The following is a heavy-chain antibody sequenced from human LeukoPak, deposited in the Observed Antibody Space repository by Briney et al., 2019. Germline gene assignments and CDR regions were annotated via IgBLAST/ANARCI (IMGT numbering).Heavy chain of an antibody. CDR2: INHSGST. J-gene: IGHJ5*02. CDR1: GGSFSGYY. D-gene: IGHD3-10*01. V-gene: IGHV4-34*01. CDR3: ARRRLTMVRAGNWFDP. Sequence: SETLSLTCAVYGGSFSGYYWSWIRQPPGKGLEWIGEINHSGSTNYNPSLKSRVTISVDTSKNQFSLMLSSVTAADKAVYYCARRRLTMVRAGNWFDPWGQGTLVTVSS.